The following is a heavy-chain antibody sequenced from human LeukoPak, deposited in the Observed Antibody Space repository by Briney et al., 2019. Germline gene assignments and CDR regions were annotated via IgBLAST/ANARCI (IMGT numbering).Heavy chain of an antibody. Sequence: PSETLSLTCTASGGSISSYYWSWIRQPPGKGLEWIGYIYYSGSTSYNPSLKSRVTISLDTSEKQFSLLLRSVTEADTAIYYCARSGVIVIPTFDYWGQGSLVTVSS. D-gene: IGHD1-1*01. CDR3: ARSGVIVIPTFDY. CDR1: GGSISSYY. J-gene: IGHJ4*02. V-gene: IGHV4-59*01. CDR2: IYYSGST.